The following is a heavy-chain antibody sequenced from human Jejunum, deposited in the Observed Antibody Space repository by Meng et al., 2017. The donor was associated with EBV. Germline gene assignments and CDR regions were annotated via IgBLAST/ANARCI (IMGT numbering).Heavy chain of an antibody. CDR3: ASIHPSIDS. Sequence: LKDSGPGLVKPSGPLSLTCAVSSGSIFSSHGWPWVRQPPGKGLEWIGEIYHSGSTNYNPSLKSRITMSLDKSKNQFSLKLRSVTAADTAVYYCASIHPSIDSWGPGTLVTVSS. D-gene: IGHD2-21*01. V-gene: IGHV4-4*02. CDR1: SGSIFSSHG. CDR2: IYHSGST. J-gene: IGHJ4*02.